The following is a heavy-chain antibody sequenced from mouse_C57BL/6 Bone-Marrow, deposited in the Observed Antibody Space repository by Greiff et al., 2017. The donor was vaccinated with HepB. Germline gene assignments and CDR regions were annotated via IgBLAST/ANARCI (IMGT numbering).Heavy chain of an antibody. Sequence: EVKLVESGPVLVKPGASVKMSCKASGYTFTDYYMNWVKQSHGKSLEWIGVINPYNGGTSYNQKFKGKATLTVDKSSSTAYMELNSLTSEDSAVYYCARLRLRYFDVWGTGTTVTVSS. V-gene: IGHV1-19*01. J-gene: IGHJ1*03. CDR3: ARLRLRYFDV. CDR1: GYTFTDYY. CDR2: INPYNGGT. D-gene: IGHD2-4*01.